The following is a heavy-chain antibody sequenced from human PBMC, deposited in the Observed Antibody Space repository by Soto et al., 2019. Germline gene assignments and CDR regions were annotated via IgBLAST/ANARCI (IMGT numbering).Heavy chain of an antibody. Sequence: QVQLQQWGAGLLKPSETLSLTCAVYGGSFSGYYWSWIRQPPGKGLEWIGEINHSGSTNYNPSLTSRVTISVDTSKNPFSLKLSSVTAADTAVYYCARPLGYCSGGSCSPGMDVWGQGTTVTVSS. D-gene: IGHD2-15*01. CDR1: GGSFSGYY. J-gene: IGHJ6*02. CDR3: ARPLGYCSGGSCSPGMDV. CDR2: INHSGST. V-gene: IGHV4-34*01.